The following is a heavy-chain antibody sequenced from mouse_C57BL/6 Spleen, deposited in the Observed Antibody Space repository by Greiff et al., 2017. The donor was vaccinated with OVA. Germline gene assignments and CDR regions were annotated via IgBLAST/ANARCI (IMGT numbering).Heavy chain of an antibody. CDR3: ARRGGYDYDGNYFDY. V-gene: IGHV1-47*01. CDR2: FHPYNDDT. J-gene: IGHJ2*01. Sequence: QVQLKESGAELVKPGASVKMSCKASGYTFTTYPIEWMKQNHGKSLEWIGNFHPYNDDTKYNEKFKGKATLTVEKSSSTVYLELSRLTSDDSAVYYCARRGGYDYDGNYFDYWGPCTTLTVSS. D-gene: IGHD2-4*01. CDR1: GYTFTTYP.